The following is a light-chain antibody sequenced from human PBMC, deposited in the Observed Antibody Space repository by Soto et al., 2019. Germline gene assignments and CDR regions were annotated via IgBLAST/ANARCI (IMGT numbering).Light chain of an antibody. V-gene: IGLV1-47*02. CDR1: SSNIGSNY. J-gene: IGLJ3*02. CDR2: SNN. Sequence: QSVLTQPPSASGTPGQRLTISCSGSSSNIGSNYVYWYQQLPGTAPKLHIYSNNQRPSGVPDRFSGSKSGTSASLAISGLRSEDEADYYCAAWDDSLSGRVFGGGTTLTVL. CDR3: AAWDDSLSGRV.